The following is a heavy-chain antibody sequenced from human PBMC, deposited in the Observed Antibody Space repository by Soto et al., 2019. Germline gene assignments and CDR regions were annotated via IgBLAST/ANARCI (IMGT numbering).Heavy chain of an antibody. V-gene: IGHV3-7*01. J-gene: IGHJ4*02. Sequence: PGGSLSLSCAASGFTFSNYWMSWVRQAPGKGLEWVANIKQDGSRKYYVDSVKGRFSISRDNAKNSLFLQMNSLIAEDTAVYYCARDGYSHPGNYWGQGTLVTVSS. CDR3: ARDGYSHPGNY. D-gene: IGHD5-18*01. CDR2: IKQDGSRK. CDR1: GFTFSNYW.